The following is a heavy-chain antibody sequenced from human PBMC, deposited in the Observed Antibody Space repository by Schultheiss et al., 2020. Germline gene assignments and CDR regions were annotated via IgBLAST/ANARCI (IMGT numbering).Heavy chain of an antibody. CDR1: GGSFSGYY. CDR2: INHSGST. V-gene: IGHV4-34*01. Sequence: SETLSLTCAVYGGSFSGYYWSWIRQPPGKGLEWIGEINHSGSTNYNPSLKSRVTISVDTSKNQFSLKLSSVTAADTAVYYCARALKFGELLPYYYGMDVWGQGTTVNVSS. J-gene: IGHJ6*02. CDR3: ARALKFGELLPYYYGMDV. D-gene: IGHD3-10*01.